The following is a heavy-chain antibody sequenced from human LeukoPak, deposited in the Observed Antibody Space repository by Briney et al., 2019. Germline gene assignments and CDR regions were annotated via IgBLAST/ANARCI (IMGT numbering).Heavy chain of an antibody. J-gene: IGHJ5*02. CDR1: GYTFTNHG. V-gene: IGHV1-18*01. CDR2: ISTYKDNT. D-gene: IGHD4-17*01. CDR3: ARGGGWEYGDYEGRWFDP. Sequence: GASVKVSCKASGYTFTNHGINWVRQAPGQRLEWMGWISTYKDNTNYAQKFQGRVTMTTDTSTSTAYMELRSLRSDDTAVYYCARGGGWEYGDYEGRWFDPWGQGTLVTVSS.